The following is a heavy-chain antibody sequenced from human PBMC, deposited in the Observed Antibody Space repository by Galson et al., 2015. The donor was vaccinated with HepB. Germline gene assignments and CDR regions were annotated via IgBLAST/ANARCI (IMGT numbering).Heavy chain of an antibody. Sequence: PALVTPTQTLTLTCTFSGFSLSTSGVGVGWIRQPPGKALEWLALIYWDDDKRYSPSLKSRLTITKDTSKNQVVLTMTNMDPVDTATYYCAHAHGYSYVNPGRGYFDYWVQGTLVTVSS. CDR3: AHAHGYSYVNPGRGYFDY. J-gene: IGHJ4*02. CDR2: IYWDDDK. D-gene: IGHD5-18*01. V-gene: IGHV2-5*02. CDR1: GFSLSTSGVG.